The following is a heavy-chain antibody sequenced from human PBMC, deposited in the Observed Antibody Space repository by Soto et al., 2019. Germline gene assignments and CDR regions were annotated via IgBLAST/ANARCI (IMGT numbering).Heavy chain of an antibody. CDR3: ARDHYDSSGYYENFDY. J-gene: IGHJ4*02. CDR2: ISSSSSTI. D-gene: IGHD3-22*01. CDR1: GFPFSSYS. Sequence: GGSLRLSCAASGFPFSSYSMNWVRQAPGKGLEWVSYISSSSSTIYYADSVKGRFTISRDNAKNSLYLQMNSLRAEDTAVYYCARDHYDSSGYYENFDYWGQGTLVTVSS. V-gene: IGHV3-48*01.